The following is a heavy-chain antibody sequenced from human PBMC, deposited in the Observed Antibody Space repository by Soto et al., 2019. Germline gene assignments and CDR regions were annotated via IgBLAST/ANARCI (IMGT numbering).Heavy chain of an antibody. Sequence: ASVNVSCKASGYTFTSYGISWVRQAPGQGLEWMGWISAYNGNTNYAQKLQGRVTMTTDTSTSTAYMELRSLRSDDTAVYYCARTILSGSYYVATDWFDPWGQGTLVTSPQ. CDR3: ARTILSGSYYVATDWFDP. CDR1: GYTFTSYG. D-gene: IGHD1-26*01. CDR2: ISAYNGNT. J-gene: IGHJ5*02. V-gene: IGHV1-18*01.